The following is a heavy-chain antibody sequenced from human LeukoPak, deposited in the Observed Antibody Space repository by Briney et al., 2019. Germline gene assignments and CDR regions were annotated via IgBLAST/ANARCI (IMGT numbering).Heavy chain of an antibody. CDR3: TQGSGFYCDY. CDR1: GLTVSNVW. Sequence: GGSLRLSCAVSGLTVSNVWMNWVRQAPGKGLEWVGRIKSKKDGGTTEFAAPVRGRFTISRDDSQNTLYLQMNSLTSDDTAVYYCTQGSGFYCDYWGQGTLVTVSS. J-gene: IGHJ4*02. V-gene: IGHV3-15*07. CDR2: IKSKKDGGTT. D-gene: IGHD3-22*01.